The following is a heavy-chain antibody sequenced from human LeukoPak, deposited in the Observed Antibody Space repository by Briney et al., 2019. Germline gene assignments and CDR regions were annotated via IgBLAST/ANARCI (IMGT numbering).Heavy chain of an antibody. J-gene: IGHJ5*02. CDR1: GGSISSYY. CDR3: ARGGAARYWFDP. D-gene: IGHD6-25*01. V-gene: IGHV4-59*01. Sequence: SETLSLTCTVFGGSISSYYWSWIRQPPGKGLEWNGYIYYSGSTNYNTSLKGRVTISVEPPKTQFSLKLSSVTAADTAVYYCARGGAARYWFDPWGQGTLVTVSS. CDR2: IYYSGST.